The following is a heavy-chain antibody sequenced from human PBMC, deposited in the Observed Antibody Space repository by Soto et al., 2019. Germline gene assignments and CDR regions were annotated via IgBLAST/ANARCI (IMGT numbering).Heavy chain of an antibody. CDR3: AREGGLRYFDWSGLFDY. Sequence: PGGSLRLSCAASGFTFSSYGMHWVRQAPGKGLEWVAVIWYDGSNKYYADSVKGRFTISRDNSKNTLYLQMNSLRAEDTAVYYCAREGGLRYFDWSGLFDYWGQGTLVTVSS. CDR2: IWYDGSNK. CDR1: GFTFSSYG. V-gene: IGHV3-33*01. J-gene: IGHJ4*02. D-gene: IGHD3-9*01.